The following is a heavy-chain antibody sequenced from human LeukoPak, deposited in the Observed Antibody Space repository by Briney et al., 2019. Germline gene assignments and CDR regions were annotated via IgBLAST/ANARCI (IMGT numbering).Heavy chain of an antibody. CDR2: IWSDGTEK. D-gene: IGHD4-11*01. CDR1: GFTYSRFG. Sequence: GRSLRLSCAASGFTYSRFGMHWVRQAPGKGLEWVAVIWSDGTEKYYADAVKGRFTISRDNSKNTLCLQMNSLRGEDTAAYYCAKDAQRGFDYSNSLEYWGQGTLVTVSS. CDR3: AKDAQRGFDYSNSLEY. V-gene: IGHV3-33*06. J-gene: IGHJ4*02.